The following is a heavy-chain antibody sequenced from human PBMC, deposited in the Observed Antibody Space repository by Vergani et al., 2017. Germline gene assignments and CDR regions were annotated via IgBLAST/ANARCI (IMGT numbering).Heavy chain of an antibody. CDR3: VKDIAASGNFWYFDL. J-gene: IGHJ2*01. D-gene: IGHD6-13*01. CDR1: GFTFDDYA. Sequence: EVQLVESGGGLVQPGRSLRLSCAASGFTFDDYAMHWVRQAPGKGLEWVSGINWNSDSIAYADSVKGRFTISRDNAKNSLYLQMNSLRAEDTALYYCVKDIAASGNFWYFDLWGRGRLVTVSS. CDR2: INWNSDSI. V-gene: IGHV3-9*01.